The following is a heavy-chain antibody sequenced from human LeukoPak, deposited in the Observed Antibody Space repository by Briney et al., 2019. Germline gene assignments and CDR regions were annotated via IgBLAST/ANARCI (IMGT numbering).Heavy chain of an antibody. D-gene: IGHD3-10*01. J-gene: IGHJ4*02. CDR2: INHSGGT. CDR3: ARGVDYYGV. CDR1: GGSFSGYS. Sequence: PSETLSLTCAVYGGSFSGYSWNWIRQPPVKGLEWIGEINHSGGTNYNPSLKRRVTISVDTSKKQFSLKLSSVTAADTAVYYCARGVDYYGVWRQATLVTVSS. V-gene: IGHV4-34*01.